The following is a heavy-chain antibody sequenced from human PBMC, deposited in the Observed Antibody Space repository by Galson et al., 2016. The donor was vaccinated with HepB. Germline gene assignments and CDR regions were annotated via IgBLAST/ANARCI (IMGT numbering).Heavy chain of an antibody. D-gene: IGHD1-26*01. CDR1: GGSINSGGFS. J-gene: IGHJ3*02. CDR3: ARSHYAFEI. V-gene: IGHV4-30-2*01. Sequence: TLSLTCAVSGGSINSGGFSWNWIRQTPEKCLEWIAYIFNSRTTYYNQSLRSRVTISLDRYTNHFPLGLSSVTAADTAVYYCARSHYAFEIWGQGTMVTVSS. CDR2: IFNSRTT.